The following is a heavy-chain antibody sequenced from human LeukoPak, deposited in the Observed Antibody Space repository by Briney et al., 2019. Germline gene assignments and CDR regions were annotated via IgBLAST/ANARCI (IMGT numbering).Heavy chain of an antibody. D-gene: IGHD1-26*01. CDR3: AKDPRGSYSRDYYYYMDV. J-gene: IGHJ6*03. CDR1: GFTFSSYG. CDR2: IWYDGSNK. Sequence: GRSLRLSCAASGFTFSSYGMHWVRQAPGKGLEWVAVIWYDGSNKYYVDSVKGRFTISRDNSKNTLYLQMNSLRAEDTAVYYCAKDPRGSYSRDYYYYMDVWGKGTTITVSS. V-gene: IGHV3-33*06.